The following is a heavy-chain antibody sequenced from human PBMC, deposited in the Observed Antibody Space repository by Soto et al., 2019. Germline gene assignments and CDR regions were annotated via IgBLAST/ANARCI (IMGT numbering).Heavy chain of an antibody. CDR1: WDSVSSNSAA. V-gene: IGHV6-1*01. CDR3: AGTTSLKWYYMDV. Sequence: QVQLQQSGPGLVKTSQTLSLTCAISWDSVSSNSAAWNWIRQSPSGGLEWLGRTYYRSRWYSAVSVRSRITINPDTSKNQFSLHLNSLTPEDTAVYYCAGTTSLKWYYMDVWGKGTTVTVSS. CDR2: TYYRSRWY. J-gene: IGHJ6*03. D-gene: IGHD1-7*01.